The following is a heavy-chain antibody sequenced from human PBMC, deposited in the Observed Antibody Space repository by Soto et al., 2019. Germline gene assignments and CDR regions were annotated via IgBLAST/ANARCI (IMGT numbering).Heavy chain of an antibody. D-gene: IGHD6-13*01. V-gene: IGHV3-23*01. CDR3: AKQRSASGYHYFDY. J-gene: IGHJ4*02. CDR2: IGAGGST. CDR1: GFTFSSYD. Sequence: PVETLRLSCPSSGFTFSSYDMHMFRQAPGAGLEGVSAIGAGGSTYYAVSVKGLFTISRDSSKNTLYLQMNSLRAEDTAVYYCAKQRSASGYHYFDYWSQGT.